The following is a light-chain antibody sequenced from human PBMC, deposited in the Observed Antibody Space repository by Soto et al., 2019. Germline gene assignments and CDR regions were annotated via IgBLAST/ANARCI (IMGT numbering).Light chain of an antibody. CDR1: QSVSRNS. CDR3: QQYGTSPPT. CDR2: GAS. Sequence: EIVLTQSPGTLSLSPGERATLSCRASQSVSRNSLDWYQQQPGQAPRLLIYGASSRATDIPDRFSGSGSGTDFTLIVSRLEPEDFAVYFCQQYGTSPPTFGPGTKVDIK. V-gene: IGKV3-20*01. J-gene: IGKJ3*01.